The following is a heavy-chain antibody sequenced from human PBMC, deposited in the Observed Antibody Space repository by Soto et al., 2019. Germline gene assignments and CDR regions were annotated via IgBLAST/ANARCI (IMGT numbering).Heavy chain of an antibody. Sequence: QVQLQESGPGLVKPSQTLSLTCTVSGGSISSGGYYWSWIRQHPGKGLEWIGYIYYSGSTYYNPSLKRRVTISVDTSKNQFALKLSSVTAADTAVYYCARSSVLYSYGYFYYYGMDVWGQGTTVTVSS. D-gene: IGHD5-18*01. V-gene: IGHV4-31*03. CDR1: GGSISSGGYY. CDR2: IYYSGST. CDR3: ARSSVLYSYGYFYYYGMDV. J-gene: IGHJ6*02.